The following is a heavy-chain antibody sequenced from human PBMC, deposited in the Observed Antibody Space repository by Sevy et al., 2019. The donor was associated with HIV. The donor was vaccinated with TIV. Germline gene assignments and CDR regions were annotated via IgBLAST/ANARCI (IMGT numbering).Heavy chain of an antibody. Sequence: ASVKVSCKASGYIFTDYGINWVRQAPGQGLEWMGWISTNKRHTKYVEKFQGRITMTTDTTTNTAYLELMSLTSDDAALYYCARDPSLSHDYGDYMLTYWGQGSLVTVSS. V-gene: IGHV1-18*01. CDR3: ARDPSLSHDYGDYMLTY. J-gene: IGHJ4*02. CDR1: GYIFTDYG. D-gene: IGHD4-17*01. CDR2: ISTNKRHT.